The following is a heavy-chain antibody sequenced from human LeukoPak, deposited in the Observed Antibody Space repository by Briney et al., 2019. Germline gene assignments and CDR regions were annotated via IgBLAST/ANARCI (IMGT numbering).Heavy chain of an antibody. V-gene: IGHV1-2*02. CDR3: ARDPPGVRYGRPIFDF. D-gene: IGHD2-8*01. Sequence: GASVKVSCKASGYTFTDYYMHWVRQAPGQGLEWMGWINPNSGGTNYAQKFQGRVTMTRDKSISTAYMELYSLRSDDTAVSYCARDPPGVRYGRPIFDFWGQGTLVTVSS. J-gene: IGHJ4*02. CDR2: INPNSGGT. CDR1: GYTFTDYY.